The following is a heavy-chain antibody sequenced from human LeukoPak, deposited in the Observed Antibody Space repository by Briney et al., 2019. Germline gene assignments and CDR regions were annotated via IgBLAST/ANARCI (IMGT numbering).Heavy chain of an antibody. V-gene: IGHV3-23*01. D-gene: IGHD6-19*01. CDR1: GFTFSSYA. J-gene: IGHJ3*02. Sequence: GGSLRLSCAASGFTFSSYAMSWVRQAPGKGLEWVSANSGSGDSTYYADSVKGRFTISRDNSKNTLYLQMNSLRAEDTALYYCAKPCRSGLSPFDAFDIWGQGTMVTVSS. CDR2: NSGSGDST. CDR3: AKPCRSGLSPFDAFDI.